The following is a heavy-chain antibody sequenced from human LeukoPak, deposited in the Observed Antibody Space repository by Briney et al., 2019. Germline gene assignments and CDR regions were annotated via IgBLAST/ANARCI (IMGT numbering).Heavy chain of an antibody. J-gene: IGHJ4*02. CDR3: ARSSDYDSSGSFDY. Sequence: GGSLRLSCAASGFTFSSHGMHWVRQAPGKGLEWVAVIWYDGSNKYYADSVKGRFTISRDNSKNTLYLQMNSLRAEDTAVYYCARSSDYDSSGSFDYWGQGTLVTVSS. CDR1: GFTFSSHG. CDR2: IWYDGSNK. D-gene: IGHD3-22*01. V-gene: IGHV3-33*01.